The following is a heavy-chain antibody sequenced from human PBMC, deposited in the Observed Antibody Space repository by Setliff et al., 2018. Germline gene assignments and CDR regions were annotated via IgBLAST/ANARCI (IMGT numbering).Heavy chain of an antibody. CDR3: ARGRAGHSGH. CDR1: GDSINSFY. J-gene: IGHJ4*02. D-gene: IGHD6-19*01. Sequence: SETLSLTCTVSGDSINSFYWTWIRQPPGKGLEWIGYIYYSGSTSYYNPSLKSRVTISVDTSKNQFSLKLSSVTAADTAVYYCARGRAGHSGHWGQGTLVTVSS. V-gene: IGHV4-59*08. CDR2: IYYSGSTS.